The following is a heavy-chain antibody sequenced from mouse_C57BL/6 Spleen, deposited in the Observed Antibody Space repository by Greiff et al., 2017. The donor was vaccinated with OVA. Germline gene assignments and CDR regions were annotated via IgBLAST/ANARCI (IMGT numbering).Heavy chain of an antibody. CDR2: IDPEDSYT. D-gene: IGHD2-4*01. CDR3: AGAADYDGARVYAIDY. J-gene: IGHJ4*01. V-gene: IGHV1-50*01. Sequence: QVQLQQPGAELVKPGASVKLSCKASGYTFTSYWMQWVKQRPGQGLEWIGGIDPEDSYTNYNQKFKGKATLTVDTSSSTAYMQLSSLTSEDTAVYSCAGAADYDGARVYAIDYWGQGTSVTVSS. CDR1: GYTFTSYW.